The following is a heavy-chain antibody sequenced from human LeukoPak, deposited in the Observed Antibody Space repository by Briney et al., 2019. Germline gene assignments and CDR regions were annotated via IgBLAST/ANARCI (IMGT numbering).Heavy chain of an antibody. CDR3: VRDHHRRLYDSQARDTFDI. J-gene: IGHJ3*02. D-gene: IGHD3-22*01. Sequence: GGSLRLSCAASGFTFDDYGMSWVRQAPGKGLEWVSGINWNGGSTGYADSVKGRFTISRDNAKNSLYLQMNSLRAEDTAVYYCVRDHHRRLYDSQARDTFDIWGQGTMVTVSS. CDR2: INWNGGST. V-gene: IGHV3-20*04. CDR1: GFTFDDYG.